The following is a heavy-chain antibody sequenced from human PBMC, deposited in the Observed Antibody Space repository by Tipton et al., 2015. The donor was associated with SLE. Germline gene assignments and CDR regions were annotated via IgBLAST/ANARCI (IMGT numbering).Heavy chain of an antibody. Sequence: TLSLTCTVSGGSISSYYWSWIRQPPGKGLEWIGYIYYSGSTYYNPSLKSRVTISVDTSKNQFSLKLNSVTAADTAVYYCARGDFWSGQPGYYMDVWGKGTTVTVSS. D-gene: IGHD3-3*01. V-gene: IGHV4-30-4*08. J-gene: IGHJ6*03. CDR1: GGSISSYY. CDR3: ARGDFWSGQPGYYMDV. CDR2: IYYSGST.